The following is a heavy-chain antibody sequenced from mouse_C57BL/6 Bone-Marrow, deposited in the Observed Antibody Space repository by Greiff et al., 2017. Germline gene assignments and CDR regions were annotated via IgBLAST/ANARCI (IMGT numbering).Heavy chain of an antibody. CDR1: GFTFSDFY. V-gene: IGHV7-1*01. CDR3: ARDDPYLYAMDY. J-gene: IGHJ4*01. D-gene: IGHD5-1*01. CDR2: SRNKANDYTT. Sequence: EVKLMESGGGLVQSGRSLRLSCATSGFTFSDFYMEWVRQAPGKGLEWIAASRNKANDYTTEYSAYVKGRFIVSRDTSQSILYLQMNALRAEDTAIYYCARDDPYLYAMDYWGQGTSVTVSS.